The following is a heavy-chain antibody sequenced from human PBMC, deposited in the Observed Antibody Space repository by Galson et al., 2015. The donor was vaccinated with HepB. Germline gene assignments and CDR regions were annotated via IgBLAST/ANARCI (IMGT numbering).Heavy chain of an antibody. D-gene: IGHD1-26*01. J-gene: IGHJ4*02. CDR1: GFIFNNYA. Sequence: SLRLSCAASGFIFNNYAMSWVRQAPGKGLEWVSAISGSSGSTYYRDSVKGRFTISRDNSKNTLYLQMNILRAEDTAVYYCAKDRGGSYSTGWDYWGQGTLVTVSP. CDR3: AKDRGGSYSTGWDY. V-gene: IGHV3-23*01. CDR2: ISGSSGST.